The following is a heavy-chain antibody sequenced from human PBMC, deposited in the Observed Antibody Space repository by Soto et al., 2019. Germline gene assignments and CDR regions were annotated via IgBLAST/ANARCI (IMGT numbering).Heavy chain of an antibody. CDR3: ARRHGWFGYYYYGMAV. J-gene: IGHJ6*02. CDR2: INAGNGNT. Sequence: QVQLVQSGAEVKKPGASVKVSCKASGYTFTSYAMHWVRQAPGQRHEWMGWINAGNGNTKYSQKFQGRVTITRDTSASTAHMELCSLRSDDTAVYYVARRHGWFGYYYYGMAVWGQGTTVAVS. CDR1: GYTFTSYA. D-gene: IGHD3-16*01. V-gene: IGHV1-3*01.